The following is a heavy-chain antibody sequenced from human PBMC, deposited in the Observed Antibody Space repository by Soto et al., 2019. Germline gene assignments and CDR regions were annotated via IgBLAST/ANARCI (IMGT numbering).Heavy chain of an antibody. D-gene: IGHD2-15*01. CDR1: GGSISSSSYY. Sequence: QLQLQESGPGLVKPSETLSLTCTVSGGSISSSSYYWGWIRQPPGKGLEWIGSIYYSGSTYYNPSLQSRVTISVDTSKTQFSLKLSSVTAADTAVYYCARSFYCSGGSCYRLYYYYYYMDVWGKGTTVTVSS. V-gene: IGHV4-39*01. CDR3: ARSFYCSGGSCYRLYYYYYYMDV. J-gene: IGHJ6*03. CDR2: IYYSGST.